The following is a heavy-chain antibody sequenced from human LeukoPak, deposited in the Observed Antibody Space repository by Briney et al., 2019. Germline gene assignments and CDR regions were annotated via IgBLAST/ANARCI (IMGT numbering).Heavy chain of an antibody. CDR3: ARDGTYYYAFDI. V-gene: IGHV4-30-4*07. Sequence: SETLSLTCAVSGGSISSSTYSWSWIRQPPGKRLERIGYIYYSGTTYYNPSLKSRVTISVDTSKNQFSLKLSSVTAADTAVYYCARDGTYYYAFDIWGQGTMVTVSS. CDR1: GGSISSSTYS. J-gene: IGHJ3*02. D-gene: IGHD3-10*01. CDR2: IYYSGTT.